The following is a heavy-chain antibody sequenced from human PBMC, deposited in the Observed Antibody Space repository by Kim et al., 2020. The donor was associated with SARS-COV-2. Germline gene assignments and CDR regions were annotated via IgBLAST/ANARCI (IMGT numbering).Heavy chain of an antibody. D-gene: IGHD1-26*01. Sequence: SETLSLTCTVSGGSISSYYWSWIRQPPGKGLEWIGYIYYSGSTNYNPSLKSRVTISVDTSKNQFSLKLGSVTAADTAVYYCARGKIVAATYFDYWGQGTLVTVSS. CDR3: ARGKIVAATYFDY. J-gene: IGHJ4*02. CDR2: IYYSGST. V-gene: IGHV4-59*01. CDR1: GGSISSYY.